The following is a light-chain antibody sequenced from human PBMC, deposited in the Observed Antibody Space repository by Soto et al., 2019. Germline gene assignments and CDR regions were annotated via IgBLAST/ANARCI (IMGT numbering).Light chain of an antibody. CDR3: QQYNEWPPFT. J-gene: IGKJ5*01. CDR2: GAS. Sequence: GLTQSVCTVSLSPGERATLSCRASQSVSSSYLAWYQQKPGQAPRLLIYGASSRATGIPDRFSGSGSGTDFTLTISRLEPEDFAVYYCQQYNEWPPFTFGQGTRLEIK. V-gene: IGKV3-20*01. CDR1: QSVSSSY.